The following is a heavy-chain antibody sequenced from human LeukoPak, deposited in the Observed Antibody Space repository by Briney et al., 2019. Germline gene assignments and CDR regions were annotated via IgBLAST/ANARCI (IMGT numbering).Heavy chain of an antibody. Sequence: PSETLSLTCTVSGGSISSSSYYRGWIRQPPGKGLEWIGSIYYSGSTYYNPSPKSRVTISVDTSKNQFSPKLSSVTAADTAVYYCARARRGVMGDFDYWGQGTLVTVSS. D-gene: IGHD3-16*01. CDR3: ARARRGVMGDFDY. J-gene: IGHJ4*02. V-gene: IGHV4-39*01. CDR1: GGSISSSSYY. CDR2: IYYSGST.